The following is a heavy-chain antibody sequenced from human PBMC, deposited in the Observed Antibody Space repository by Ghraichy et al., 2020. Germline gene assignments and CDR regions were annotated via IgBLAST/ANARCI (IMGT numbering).Heavy chain of an antibody. Sequence: GGSLRLSCAASGFTFSSYGMHWVRQAPGKGLEWVAVISYDGSNKYYADSVKGRFTISRDNSKNTLYLQMNSLRAEDTAVYYCAKDRGYYDSSGYYSYWGQGTLVTVSS. V-gene: IGHV3-30*18. J-gene: IGHJ4*02. CDR3: AKDRGYYDSSGYYSY. CDR2: ISYDGSNK. CDR1: GFTFSSYG. D-gene: IGHD3-22*01.